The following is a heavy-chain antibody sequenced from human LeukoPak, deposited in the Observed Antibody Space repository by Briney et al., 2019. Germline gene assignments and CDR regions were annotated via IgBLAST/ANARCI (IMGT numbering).Heavy chain of an antibody. CDR1: GGAISSGDYY. D-gene: IGHD1-26*01. V-gene: IGHV4-30-4*01. CDR3: AREVPWVWNFDL. J-gene: IGHJ2*01. CDR2: IYYSGST. Sequence: SETLSLTCTVSGGAISSGDYYWSWIRQPPGTGLEWIGYIYYSGSTYYNPSLKSRVTISVDTSKNQFSLKLNSVTAADTAVYYCAREVPWVWNFDLWGRGTLVTVSS.